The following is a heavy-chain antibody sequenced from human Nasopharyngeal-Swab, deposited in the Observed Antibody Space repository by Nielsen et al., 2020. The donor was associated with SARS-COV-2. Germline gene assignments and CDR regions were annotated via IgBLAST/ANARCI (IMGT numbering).Heavy chain of an antibody. V-gene: IGHV3-48*04. CDR1: AFTFSSYS. CDR3: ARGYTNSAPRVDYYYMDV. Sequence: GESLKISCAASAFTFSSYSMNWVRQAPGEGLEWIAYISDSARATFYADSVEGRFTISRDNAKNSLTLHLNSLRAEDTAVYFCARGYTNSAPRVDYYYMDVWGKGTTVTVSS. D-gene: IGHD2-8*01. J-gene: IGHJ6*03. CDR2: ISDSARAT.